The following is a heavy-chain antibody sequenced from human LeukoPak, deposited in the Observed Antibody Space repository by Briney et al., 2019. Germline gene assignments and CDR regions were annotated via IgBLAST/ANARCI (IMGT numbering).Heavy chain of an antibody. Sequence: GESLKISCKGSGYSFTSYWIGWVRQMPGKGLEWMGIIYPGDSDTRYSPSFQGQVTISADKSISTAYLQWSSLKASDTAMYYCARPGQLGEYTPYHFDYWGQGILVTVSS. J-gene: IGHJ4*02. D-gene: IGHD3-16*01. CDR2: IYPGDSDT. CDR1: GYSFTSYW. V-gene: IGHV5-51*01. CDR3: ARPGQLGEYTPYHFDY.